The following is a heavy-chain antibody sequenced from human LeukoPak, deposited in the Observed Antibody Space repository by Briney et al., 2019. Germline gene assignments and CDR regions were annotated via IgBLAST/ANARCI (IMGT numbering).Heavy chain of an antibody. V-gene: IGHV4-4*02. CDR3: ASRSPKGFHGSGSYIGY. D-gene: IGHD3-10*01. J-gene: IGHJ4*02. Sequence: SETLSLTCAVSGGSISSSNWWSWVRQPPGKGLEWIGEIYHSGSTNYNPSLKSRVTISVDKSKNQFSLKLSSVTAADTAVYYCASRSPKGFHGSGSYIGYWGQGTLVTVSS. CDR1: GGSISSSNW. CDR2: IYHSGST.